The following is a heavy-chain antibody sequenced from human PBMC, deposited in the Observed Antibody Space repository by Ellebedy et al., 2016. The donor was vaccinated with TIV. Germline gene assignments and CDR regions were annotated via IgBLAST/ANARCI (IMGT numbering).Heavy chain of an antibody. J-gene: IGHJ4*02. CDR2: IPDSGTGI. CDR1: GFTFSDYF. Sequence: GESLKISCAGSGFTFSDYFMSWVRQAPGKGLEWISYIPDSGTGIYYADSVKGRFTISRDNARNTVHLQLNGLRAEDTAVYYCTTWEMRLNYFTDWGRGALVTVSS. D-gene: IGHD1-26*01. V-gene: IGHV3-11*01. CDR3: TTWEMRLNYFTD.